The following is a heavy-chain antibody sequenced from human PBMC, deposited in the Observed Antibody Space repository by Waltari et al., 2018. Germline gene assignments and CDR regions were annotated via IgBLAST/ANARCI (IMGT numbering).Heavy chain of an antibody. CDR2: TTDSGVTT. D-gene: IGHD3-10*01. CDR1: GFTINNNA. Sequence: EVQLVESGGGLVQPGESLRLSCSASGFTINNNAICWVRQAPGKGLEWVSSTTDSGVTTYYADFVKGRSIISTDNSRNTVYLEMNTVRVEDTALYFCARGLGELLPFDFWGQGTMVTVSS. CDR3: ARGLGELLPFDF. V-gene: IGHV3-23*04. J-gene: IGHJ4*02.